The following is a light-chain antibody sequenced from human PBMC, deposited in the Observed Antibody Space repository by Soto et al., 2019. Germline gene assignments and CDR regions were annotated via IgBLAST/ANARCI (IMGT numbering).Light chain of an antibody. CDR3: QSYDSSLSAPYV. J-gene: IGLJ1*01. CDR1: SSDIGAGYS. Sequence: QSVLTQPPSVSGAPGQRVTISCTGSSSDIGAGYSVNWYQHLPGTAPKLLIYGNNNRPSGVPDRFSASKSGPSASLAITGLQADDEADYYCQSYDSSLSAPYVFGTGTKVTVL. CDR2: GNN. V-gene: IGLV1-40*01.